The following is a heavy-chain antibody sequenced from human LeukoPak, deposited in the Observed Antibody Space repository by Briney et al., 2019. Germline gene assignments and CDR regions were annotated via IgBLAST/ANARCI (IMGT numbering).Heavy chain of an antibody. D-gene: IGHD1-26*01. J-gene: IGHJ4*02. Sequence: SETLSLTCAVYGGSFSGYYWSWIRQPPGKGLEWIGEINHSGSTNYNPSLKSRVTISVDTSKNQFSLKLSSVTAADTAVYYCARGRTVGVTHFDYWGQGTLVTVSS. V-gene: IGHV4-34*01. CDR1: GGSFSGYY. CDR3: ARGRTVGVTHFDY. CDR2: INHSGST.